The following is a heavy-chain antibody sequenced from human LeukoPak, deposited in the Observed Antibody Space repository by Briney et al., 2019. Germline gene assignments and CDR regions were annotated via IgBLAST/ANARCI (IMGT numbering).Heavy chain of an antibody. V-gene: IGHV3-9*01. CDR3: TKGTSIVLATAYDY. Sequence: GGSLRLSCAASGFIFNNYAMHWVRQAPGKGLEWVSGITWNSDTIDYTDSVKGRFTISRDNAKNSLYLQMNSLRVEDSASYYCTKGTSIVLATAYDYWGQGTLVTVSS. CDR2: ITWNSDTI. J-gene: IGHJ4*02. CDR1: GFIFNNYA. D-gene: IGHD5-12*01.